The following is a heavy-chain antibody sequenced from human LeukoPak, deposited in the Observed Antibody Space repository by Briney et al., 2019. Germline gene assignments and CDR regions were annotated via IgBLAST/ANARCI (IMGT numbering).Heavy chain of an antibody. V-gene: IGHV3-7*03. J-gene: IGHJ4*02. CDR3: ARLMITFGGVIVWYFDY. CDR2: IKQDGSEK. Sequence: GGSLRLSCAASGFTFSSYWMSWVRQAPGKGLEWVANIKQDGSEKYYVDSVKGRFTISRDNAKNSLYLQMNSLRAEDTAAYYCARLMITFGGVIVWYFDYWGQGTLVTVSS. CDR1: GFTFSSYW. D-gene: IGHD3-16*02.